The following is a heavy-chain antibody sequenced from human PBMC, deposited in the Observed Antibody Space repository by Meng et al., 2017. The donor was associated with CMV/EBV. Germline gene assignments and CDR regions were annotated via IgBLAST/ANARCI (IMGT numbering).Heavy chain of an antibody. J-gene: IGHJ5*02. V-gene: IGHV3-30-3*01. CDR1: GFTFRSYA. CDR2: ISYDGSNK. CDR3: APGWFDP. Sequence: QVPLVESGGGVVQPGRALGRSCAASGFTFRSYAMHWVRQAPGKGLEWVAVISYDGSNKYYADSVKGRFTISRDNSKNTLYLQMNSLRAEDTAVYYCAPGWFDPWGQGTLVTVSS.